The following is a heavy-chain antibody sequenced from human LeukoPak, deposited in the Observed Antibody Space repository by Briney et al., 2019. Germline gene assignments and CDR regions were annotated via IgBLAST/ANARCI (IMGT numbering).Heavy chain of an antibody. CDR3: ARVFHYDYVWGSYPPASGAFDI. CDR1: DGSISGYY. V-gene: IGHV4-59*01. CDR2: IYYSGST. Sequence: SETLSLTYTASDGSISGYYWSWIRLPPGKGLEWIGYIYYSGSTNYNPSLKSRVTISVDTSKNQFSLKLSSVTAADTAVYYCARVFHYDYVWGSYPPASGAFDIWGQGTMVTVSS. J-gene: IGHJ3*02. D-gene: IGHD3-16*02.